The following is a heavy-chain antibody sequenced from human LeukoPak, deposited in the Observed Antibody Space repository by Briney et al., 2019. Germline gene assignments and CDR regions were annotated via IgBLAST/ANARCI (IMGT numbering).Heavy chain of an antibody. CDR1: GGSISSGDYY. CDR2: IYYSGST. D-gene: IGHD1-26*01. Sequence: PSQTLSLTCTVSGGSISSGDYYWSWIRQPPGKGLEWSGYIYYSGSTYYNPSLKSRVTISVDTSKNQFSLKLSSVTAADTAVYYCARVGGSYYDFDYWGQGTLVTVSS. J-gene: IGHJ4*02. V-gene: IGHV4-30-4*08. CDR3: ARVGGSYYDFDY.